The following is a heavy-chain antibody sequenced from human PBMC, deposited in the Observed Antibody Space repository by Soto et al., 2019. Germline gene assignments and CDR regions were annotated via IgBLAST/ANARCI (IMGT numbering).Heavy chain of an antibody. CDR1: GGSISSYY. CDR3: ARDSVGSGYD. Sequence: QVQLQESGPGLVKPSETLSLTCTVSGGSISSYYWSWIRQPPGKRLEWIGYIYYSGSTNYNPSLKSRVTISVDTSKNQCSLELRSVTAADTAVYYCARDSVGSGYDWGQGTRVTVSS. J-gene: IGHJ4*02. D-gene: IGHD5-12*01. V-gene: IGHV4-59*01. CDR2: IYYSGST.